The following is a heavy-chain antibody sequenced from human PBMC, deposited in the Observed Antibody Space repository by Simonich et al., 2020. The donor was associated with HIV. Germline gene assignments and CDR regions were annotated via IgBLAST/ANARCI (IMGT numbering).Heavy chain of an antibody. CDR1: GYTFPDWH. Sequence: QVQLVQSGAEVKKPWASVKVSCKTSGYTFPDWHIHWVRQAPGQGLGWRGRVNPNRGGTDYLQKFQGRVTMTRDTSITTAYMQLSRIRSDDTAVYYCATHGPGSYSSALDIWGQGTMVTVSS. CDR2: VNPNRGGT. V-gene: IGHV1-2*06. CDR3: ATHGPGSYSSALDI. J-gene: IGHJ3*02. D-gene: IGHD1-26*01.